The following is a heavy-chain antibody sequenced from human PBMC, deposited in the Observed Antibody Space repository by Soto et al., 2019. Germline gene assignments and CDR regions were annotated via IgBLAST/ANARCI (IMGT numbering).Heavy chain of an antibody. CDR2: IYTSGST. Sequence: QVQLQESGPGLVKPSETLSLTCTVSGGSISSYYWSWIRQPTGKGLEWIGRIYTSGSTNYNPSLKSRVTMPVDTSKNQFSLKLSSVTAADTAVYYCARTHCSSTSCYLNWFDPWGQGTLVTVSS. D-gene: IGHD2-2*01. CDR3: ARTHCSSTSCYLNWFDP. V-gene: IGHV4-4*07. J-gene: IGHJ5*02. CDR1: GGSISSYY.